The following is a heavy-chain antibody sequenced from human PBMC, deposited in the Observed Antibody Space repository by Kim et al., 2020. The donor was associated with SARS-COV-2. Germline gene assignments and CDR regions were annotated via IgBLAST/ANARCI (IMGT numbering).Heavy chain of an antibody. V-gene: IGHV6-1*01. CDR2: TYYRSKWYN. J-gene: IGHJ5*02. Sequence: SQTLSLTCAISGDSVSSNSAAWNWIRQSPSRGLEWLGRTYYRSKWYNDYAVSVKSRITINPDTSKNQFSLQLNSVTPEDTAVYYCARNPVIARGWVWQQLGNNWFDPWGQGTLVTVSS. CDR3: ARNPVIARGWVWQQLGNNWFDP. CDR1: GDSVSSNSAA. D-gene: IGHD6-13*01.